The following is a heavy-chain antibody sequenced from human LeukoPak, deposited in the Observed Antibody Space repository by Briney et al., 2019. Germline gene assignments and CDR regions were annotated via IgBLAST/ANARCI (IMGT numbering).Heavy chain of an antibody. Sequence: GGALRDSCSASGFTFDEYAMHSVRPVPGKGPEWVAGISWNSGTIDYADAVKGRFTISRDNAKKSVFLQMNALRDEDTALYYCAKSARLVITVRSPMDVWGQGTTVTVSS. CDR2: ISWNSGTI. J-gene: IGHJ6*02. V-gene: IGHV3-9*01. D-gene: IGHD3-9*01. CDR3: AKSARLVITVRSPMDV. CDR1: GFTFDEYA.